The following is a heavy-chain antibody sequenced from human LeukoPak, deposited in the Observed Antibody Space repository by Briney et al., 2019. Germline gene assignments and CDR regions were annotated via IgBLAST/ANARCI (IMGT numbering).Heavy chain of an antibody. CDR1: GFSLSTSAVG. J-gene: IGHJ5*02. CDR2: IYWDDDK. D-gene: IGHD2-8*01. V-gene: IGHV2-5*02. CDR3: AHRRHLGILYYNNNWFDP. Sequence: KESGPTLVKPTQTLTLTCTFSGFSLSTSAVGVGWIRQPPGKALEWLALIYWDDDKRYSPSLKSRLTITKDTSKNQVVLTMTNMDPVDTATYYCAHRRHLGILYYNNNWFDPWGQGTLVTVSS.